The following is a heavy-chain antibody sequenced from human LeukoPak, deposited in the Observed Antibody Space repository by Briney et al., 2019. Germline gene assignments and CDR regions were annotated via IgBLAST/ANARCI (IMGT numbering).Heavy chain of an antibody. CDR3: ARGRYYDSSGSSLFGY. V-gene: IGHV5-51*01. CDR1: RYSFTSYW. J-gene: IGHJ1*01. D-gene: IGHD3-22*01. CDR2: IYPGDSDT. Sequence: GESLKISCMGSRYSFTSYWIGWVRQMPGKGLQGMGIIYPGDSDTRYSPSFQGHVTISADKSISTAYLQWSSLKASNTAMYYRARGRYYDSSGSSLFGYWGQGTLVTVSS.